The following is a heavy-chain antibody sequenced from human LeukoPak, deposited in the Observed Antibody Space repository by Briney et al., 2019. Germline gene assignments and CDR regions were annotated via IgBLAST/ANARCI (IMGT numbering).Heavy chain of an antibody. CDR2: ISWDSRNI. Sequence: GGSLRLSCAASGFTFDDYAMFWVRRVPGEGLEWVSGISWDSRNIGYAASVKGRFTTSRDNGKKSVYLQINSLRAEDTALYYCARGNRDSSGFYFYYGMDVWGQGTTVTVSS. CDR3: ARGNRDSSGFYFYYGMDV. V-gene: IGHV3-9*01. J-gene: IGHJ6*02. D-gene: IGHD6-19*01. CDR1: GFTFDDYA.